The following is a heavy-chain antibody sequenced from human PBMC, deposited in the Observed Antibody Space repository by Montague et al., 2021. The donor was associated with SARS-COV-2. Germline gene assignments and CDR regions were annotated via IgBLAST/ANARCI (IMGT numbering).Heavy chain of an antibody. Sequence: SETLSLTCTVSGGSINNYYWSWIRQPPGRGLEWIGYIYYSGSTEYSPSLKSRVTMSIDTSKNQFSLRLNSVTAADTAVYFCARATYCDWALIYYYVMDVWGQGTTVTVSS. CDR2: IYYSGST. D-gene: IGHD3-9*01. CDR1: GGSINNYY. V-gene: IGHV4-59*12. J-gene: IGHJ6*02. CDR3: ARATYCDWALIYYYVMDV.